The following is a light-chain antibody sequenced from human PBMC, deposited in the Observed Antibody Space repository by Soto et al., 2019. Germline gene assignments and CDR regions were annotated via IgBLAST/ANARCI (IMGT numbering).Light chain of an antibody. CDR1: QSITNS. CDR2: DAS. J-gene: IGKJ4*01. V-gene: IGKV3-11*01. CDR3: QQRSNWPSVT. Sequence: ESVLTQSPATLSLSPGDRATLSCRASQSITNSLAWYRHQPGQPPRLLIYDASKRATGIPARFIGIGSGTHFTLTISSLEPEDFGLYYCQQRSNWPSVTFGGGTKVEIK.